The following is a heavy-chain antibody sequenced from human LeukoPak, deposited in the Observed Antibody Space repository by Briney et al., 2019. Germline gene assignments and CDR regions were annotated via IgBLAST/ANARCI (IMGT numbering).Heavy chain of an antibody. CDR3: ARALVAGVTLNALDI. CDR2: IQYDVSTT. D-gene: IGHD2-15*01. V-gene: IGHV3-74*01. J-gene: IGHJ3*02. Sequence: PRRCLCLSCAASRFSLSSYWMHWVRQAPGEGLVWVARIQYDVSTTNYADSVTGRVTISKDNAQKTLYVQRNSLRAEDTAVYYSARALVAGVTLNALDIWGQGTMVTVSS. CDR1: RFSLSSYW.